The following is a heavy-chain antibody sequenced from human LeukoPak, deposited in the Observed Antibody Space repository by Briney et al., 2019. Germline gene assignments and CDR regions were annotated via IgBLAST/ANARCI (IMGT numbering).Heavy chain of an antibody. CDR3: GRDLVDGSGSYYSAFDY. CDR2: ISSTSNTI. D-gene: IGHD3-10*01. V-gene: IGHV3-48*02. J-gene: IGHJ4*02. CDR1: GFTFSSYS. Sequence: GGSLRLSCAASGFTFSSYSMNCVRPGPGEGLECVSYISSTSNTIYYADSVKGRVTISRDNAKNSLYLQMDSLRDEDTAVYYCGRDLVDGSGSYYSAFDYWGQGTQVTVPS.